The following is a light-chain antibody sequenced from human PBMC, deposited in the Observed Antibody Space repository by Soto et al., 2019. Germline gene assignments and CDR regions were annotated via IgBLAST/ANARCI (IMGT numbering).Light chain of an antibody. V-gene: IGKV1-8*01. CDR1: QGISSY. Sequence: IQVTQSQSSVSASVGDRVTITCRASQGISSYLAWYQQKPGKAPKLLIYAASTLQSGVPSRFSGSGSGTDFTLTISCLQSEDFATYYCQQYYSYPRTFGQGTKVDI. CDR2: AAS. J-gene: IGKJ1*01. CDR3: QQYYSYPRT.